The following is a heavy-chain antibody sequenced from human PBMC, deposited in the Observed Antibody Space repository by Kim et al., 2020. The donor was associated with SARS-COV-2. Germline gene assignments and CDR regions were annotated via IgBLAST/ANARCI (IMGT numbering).Heavy chain of an antibody. D-gene: IGHD2-15*01. V-gene: IGHV3-30*03. CDR2: LSYDGSHE. Sequence: GGSLRLSCAVSGFTIRAYDMNWVRQAPGKGLELVALLSYDGSHEYYADSVKGRCTISKNNSRNTLYLQLDSLETEDTAVFYCVRGRYCRGGRDGRCYF. J-gene: IGHJ2*01. CDR3: VRGRYCRGGRDGRCYF. CDR1: GFTIRAYD.